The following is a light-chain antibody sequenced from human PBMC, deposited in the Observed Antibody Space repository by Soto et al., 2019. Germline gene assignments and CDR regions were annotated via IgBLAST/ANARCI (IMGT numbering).Light chain of an antibody. CDR1: QDISSY. V-gene: IGKV1-8*01. CDR3: QQSYSTPLT. J-gene: IGKJ4*01. Sequence: AIRMTQSPSSLSASTGDRVTITCRASQDISSYLAWYQQKPGKAPKLLIYAASTLQSGVPSRFSGCGSGTDFTLTISRLQSEDFATYYCQQSYSTPLTFGGGTKVDIK. CDR2: AAS.